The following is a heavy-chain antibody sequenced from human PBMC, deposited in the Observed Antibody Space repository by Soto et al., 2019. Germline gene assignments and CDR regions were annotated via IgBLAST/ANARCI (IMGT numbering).Heavy chain of an antibody. J-gene: IGHJ6*01. D-gene: IGHD2-2*01. CDR2: IKPSGGST. CDR3: ARDTSSRRAPYYYYAKEV. Sequence: ASVKVCCEASGYTFTSYYMLWGRQAPGQGLEWMGIIKPSGGSTSYAKKFQGRVTKNRDTSKSQGYMQLRSVRPEDTAVHYCARDTSSRRAPYYYYAKEVWGEGNTVHVAS. V-gene: IGHV1-46*01. CDR1: GYTFTSYY.